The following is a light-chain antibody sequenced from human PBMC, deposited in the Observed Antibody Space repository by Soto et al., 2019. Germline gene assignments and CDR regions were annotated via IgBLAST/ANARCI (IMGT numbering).Light chain of an antibody. Sequence: QSVLTQPASVSGSPGQSITISCTGTSSDVGGYNYVSWYQHHPGKAPKLMIYDVSNRPSGVSNRFSGSKSGNTASLIISGLQAEDEADYYCISYTGSSNLSSYYFATGPKLTV. J-gene: IGLJ1*01. CDR2: DVS. V-gene: IGLV2-14*03. CDR3: ISYTGSSNLSSYY. CDR1: SSDVGGYNY.